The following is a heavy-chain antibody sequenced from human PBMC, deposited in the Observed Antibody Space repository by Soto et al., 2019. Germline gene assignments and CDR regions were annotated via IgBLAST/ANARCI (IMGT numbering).Heavy chain of an antibody. CDR2: ISYDGSNK. J-gene: IGHJ6*02. V-gene: IGHV3-30*18. CDR1: GFTFSSYG. CDR3: AKDQSEDIVVVPAAMDV. Sequence: LRLSCAASGFTFSSYGMHWVRQAPGKGLEWVAVISYDGSNKYYADSVKGRFTISRDNSKNTLYLQMNSLRAEDTAVYYCAKDQSEDIVVVPAAMDVWGQGTTVTVSS. D-gene: IGHD2-2*01.